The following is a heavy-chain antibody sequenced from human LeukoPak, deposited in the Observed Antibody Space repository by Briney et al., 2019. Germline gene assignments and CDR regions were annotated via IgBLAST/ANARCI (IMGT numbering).Heavy chain of an antibody. CDR2: INEDGSDK. CDR3: ARNLRLQTPRACDI. CDR1: GFTFSSYW. V-gene: IGHV3-7*05. J-gene: IGHJ3*02. Sequence: PGGSLRLSCAASGFTFSSYWMNWVRQAPGKGLEWVANINEDGSDKYHVDSVKGRFTISRDNAKNSLYLQMNSLRAEDTAVYYCARNLRLQTPRACDIWGQGTMVTVSS. D-gene: IGHD5-24*01.